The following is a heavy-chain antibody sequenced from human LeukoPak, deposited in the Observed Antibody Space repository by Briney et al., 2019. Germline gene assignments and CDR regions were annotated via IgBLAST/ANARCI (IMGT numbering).Heavy chain of an antibody. D-gene: IGHD3-9*01. V-gene: IGHV1-46*01. CDR1: GYTFTSYY. CDR3: ARADFDWLLGNDAFDI. CDR2: INPSGGST. Sequence: ASVKVSCKASGYTFTSYYMHWVRQAPGQGLEWMGIINPSGGSTSYAQRFQGRVTMTRDTSTSTVYMELSSLRSEDTAVYYCARADFDWLLGNDAFDIWGQGTLVTVSS. J-gene: IGHJ3*02.